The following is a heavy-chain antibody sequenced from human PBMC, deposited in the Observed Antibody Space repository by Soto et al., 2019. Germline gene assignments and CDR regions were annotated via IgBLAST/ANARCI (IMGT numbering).Heavy chain of an antibody. CDR1: GFTFSNAW. V-gene: IGHV3-15*07. CDR3: TTRVLVEQQLVHSRIDE. CDR2: IKSKTDGGTT. Sequence: PGGSLRLSCAASGFTFSNAWMNWVRQAPGKGLEWVGRIKSKTDGGTTDYAAPVKGRFTISRDDSKNTLYLQMNSLKTEDTAVYYCTTRVLVEQQLVHSRIDEWGQGTLVTVSS. J-gene: IGHJ4*02. D-gene: IGHD6-13*01.